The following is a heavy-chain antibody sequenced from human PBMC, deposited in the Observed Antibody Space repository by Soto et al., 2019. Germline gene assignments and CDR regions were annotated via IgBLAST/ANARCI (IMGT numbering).Heavy chain of an antibody. CDR1: GGTFSSYA. V-gene: IGHV1-69*01. Sequence: QVQLVQSGAEVKKTGSSVKVSCKAYGGTFSSYAISWVRQAPGQGLEWMGGIIPIFGTANYAQKFQGRVTITADETTSTAYMELSSLRSDDTDVYYCSRANRHFYYYYDMDVWGQGTTVTVSS. CDR2: IIPIFGTA. D-gene: IGHD5-12*01. CDR3: SRANRHFYYYYDMDV. J-gene: IGHJ6*02.